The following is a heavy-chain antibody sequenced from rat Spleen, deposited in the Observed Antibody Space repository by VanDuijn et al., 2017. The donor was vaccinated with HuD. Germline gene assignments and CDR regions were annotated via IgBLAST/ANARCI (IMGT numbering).Heavy chain of an antibody. V-gene: IGHV6-6*01. J-gene: IGHJ3*01. CDR3: AWFAY. CDR1: GLTFSTAR. Sequence: EVQVLESGGGLVQPGNSLKLSCATSGLTFSTARMYWYRQFPEKRLEWVARIKTKSNNFATDYTESVKGRFTISRDDSKSSIYLQMNNLKEEDTAIYYCAWFAYWGQGTLVTVSS. CDR2: IKTKSNNFAT.